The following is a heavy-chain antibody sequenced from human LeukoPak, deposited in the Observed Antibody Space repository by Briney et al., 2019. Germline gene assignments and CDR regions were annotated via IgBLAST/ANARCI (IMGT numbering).Heavy chain of an antibody. CDR3: ARGRGTSGYESDAFDI. V-gene: IGHV3-48*01. J-gene: IGHJ3*02. CDR1: GFTFSYYS. CDR2: IVSSGSGTI. Sequence: GGSLRRSCAASGFTFSYYSMNWVRQAPGKGLEWVSYIVSSGSGTIYYADSVKGRFTISRDNAKNSLYLQMNSLRAEDTAVYYCARGRGTSGYESDAFDIWGQGTMVTVSS. D-gene: IGHD2-2*01.